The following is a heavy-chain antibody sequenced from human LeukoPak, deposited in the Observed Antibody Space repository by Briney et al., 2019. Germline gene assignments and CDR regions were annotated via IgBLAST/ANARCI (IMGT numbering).Heavy chain of an antibody. CDR1: GGSISSGGYY. J-gene: IGHJ6*03. CDR3: ARGLRDEDRHYNYYYMDV. V-gene: IGHV4-31*03. CDR2: IYYSGST. D-gene: IGHD2-21*01. Sequence: ASETLSLTCTVSGGSISSGGYYWSWIRQHPGKGLEWIGYIYYSGSTYYNPSLKSRVTISVDTSKNQFSLKLSSVTAADTAVYYCARGLRDEDRHYNYYYMDVWGKGTTVTVSS.